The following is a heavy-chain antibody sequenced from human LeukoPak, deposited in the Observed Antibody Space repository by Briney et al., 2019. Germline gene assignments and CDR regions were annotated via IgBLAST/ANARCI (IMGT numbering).Heavy chain of an antibody. D-gene: IGHD5-12*01. CDR3: ARVPATARVFVMDV. CDR1: GYTFTSYG. V-gene: IGHV1-18*01. CDR2: IGVYIGNT. Sequence: ASVKVSCKASGYTFTSYGISWVRQAPGQGLEWMGWIGVYIGNTNYSQKFQGRTTITTDTLTSTAYMELRSLRSDDTAVYYCARVPATARVFVMDVWGQGTTATVSS. J-gene: IGHJ6*02.